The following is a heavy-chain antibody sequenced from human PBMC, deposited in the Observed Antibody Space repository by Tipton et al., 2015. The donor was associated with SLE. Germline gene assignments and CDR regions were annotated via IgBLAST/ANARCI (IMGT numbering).Heavy chain of an antibody. Sequence: LRLSCAVYGGSFSGYYWSWIRQPPGKGLEWIGEINHSGGTNYNPSLKSRVTISVDTSKNQFSLRLSSVTAADTAVYYCASFGGWYYFDFWGQGTLVTVSS. D-gene: IGHD6-19*01. V-gene: IGHV4-34*01. CDR3: ASFGGWYYFDF. CDR1: GGSFSGYY. CDR2: INHSGGT. J-gene: IGHJ4*02.